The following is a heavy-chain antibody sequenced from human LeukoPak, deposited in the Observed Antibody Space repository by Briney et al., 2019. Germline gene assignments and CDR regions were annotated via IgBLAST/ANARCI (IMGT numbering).Heavy chain of an antibody. V-gene: IGHV3-21*01. D-gene: IGHD3-10*01. CDR3: ARVHYNYYGSGTYPDY. CDR1: GFTFSSYI. Sequence: GGALRLCCAASGFTFSSYIMNWVRQAPGKGLERVSSISSSSSYIYYADSVKGRFTISRDNAKNSLYLQMNSLRAEDTAVYYCARVHYNYYGSGTYPDYWGQGTLVTVSS. CDR2: ISSSSSYI. J-gene: IGHJ4*02.